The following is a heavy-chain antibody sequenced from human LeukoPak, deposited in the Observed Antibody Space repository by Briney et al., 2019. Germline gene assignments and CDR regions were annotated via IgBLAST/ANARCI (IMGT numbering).Heavy chain of an antibody. Sequence: GGSLRLSCAASGFTFSSYSMNWVRRAPGKGLEWVSSISSSSSYIYYADSVKGRFTISRDNAKNSLYLQMNSLRAEDTAVYYCARDPEAYDYVWGSYRYYDYWGQGTLVTVSS. CDR3: ARDPEAYDYVWGSYRYYDY. D-gene: IGHD3-16*02. V-gene: IGHV3-21*01. CDR1: GFTFSSYS. CDR2: ISSSSSYI. J-gene: IGHJ4*02.